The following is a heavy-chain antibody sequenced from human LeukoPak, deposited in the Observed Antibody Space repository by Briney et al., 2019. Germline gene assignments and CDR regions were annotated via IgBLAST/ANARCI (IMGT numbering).Heavy chain of an antibody. CDR3: ARDAPQWRNAFDF. J-gene: IGHJ3*01. D-gene: IGHD6-19*01. CDR1: GYTLTELS. V-gene: IGHV1-18*01. Sequence: ASVKVSCKVSGYTLTELSMHWVRQAPGQGLEWMGWVSSYNGNTNYAQSFKGRVTMTRGTSTTTAYMELRSLRSDDTAVYYCARDAPQWRNAFDFWGQGTMVTVSS. CDR2: VSSYNGNT.